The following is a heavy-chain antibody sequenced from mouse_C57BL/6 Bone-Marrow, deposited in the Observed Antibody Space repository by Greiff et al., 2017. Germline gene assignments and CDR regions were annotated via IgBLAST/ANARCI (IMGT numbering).Heavy chain of an antibody. Sequence: QVQLQQPGAELVKPGASVKLSCKASGYTFTSYWMHWVKQRPGRGLEWIGSIDPNSGGTKYNEKFKSKATLTVDKPSSTAYMQLRSLTSEDSAVYYCAREYYGSGYVDYWGQGTTLTVSS. D-gene: IGHD1-1*01. CDR3: AREYYGSGYVDY. CDR1: GYTFTSYW. J-gene: IGHJ2*01. V-gene: IGHV1-72*01. CDR2: IDPNSGGT.